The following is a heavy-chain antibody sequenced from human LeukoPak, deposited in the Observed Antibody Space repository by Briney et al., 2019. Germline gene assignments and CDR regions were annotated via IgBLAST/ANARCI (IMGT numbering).Heavy chain of an antibody. V-gene: IGHV3-53*01. D-gene: IGHD3-22*01. Sequence: GGSLRLSCAASGFTVSSNYMRWVRPPPGKGLAWVSVIYSGGSTYYPDSVTGRFTISSDNSKNTLYLQMNSLRAEDTAVYYCARRLYYYDSSPFFDYWGQGTLVTVSS. J-gene: IGHJ4*02. CDR1: GFTVSSNY. CDR3: ARRLYYYDSSPFFDY. CDR2: IYSGGST.